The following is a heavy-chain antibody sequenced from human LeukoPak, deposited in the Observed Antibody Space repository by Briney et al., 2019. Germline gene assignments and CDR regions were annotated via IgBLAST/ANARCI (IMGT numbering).Heavy chain of an antibody. CDR2: IYHSGST. CDR1: GFTFSSYA. V-gene: IGHV4-38-2*02. Sequence: PGGSLRLSCAASGFTFSSYAMSWVRQAPGKGLEWIGSIYHSGSTYYNPSLKSRVTISVDTSKNQFSLKLRSVTAADTAVYYCARDLGYSSSGRFDYWGQGTLVTVSS. J-gene: IGHJ4*02. D-gene: IGHD6-13*01. CDR3: ARDLGYSSSGRFDY.